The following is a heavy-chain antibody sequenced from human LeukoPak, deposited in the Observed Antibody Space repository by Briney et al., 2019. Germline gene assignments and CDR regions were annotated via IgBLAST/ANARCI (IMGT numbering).Heavy chain of an antibody. CDR3: AKADRGWGVITKD. CDR2: IGGSGDFT. CDR1: GFTFSSYA. V-gene: IGHV3-23*01. J-gene: IGHJ4*02. Sequence: GGSLRLSCAASGFTFSSYAMSWVRQAPGKGLEWVPAIGGSGDFTYYAEYVKGRFTISRDNSKKTLYLQMNSLRAEDTAVYYCAKADRGWGVITKDWGQGTLVTVSP. D-gene: IGHD3-10*01.